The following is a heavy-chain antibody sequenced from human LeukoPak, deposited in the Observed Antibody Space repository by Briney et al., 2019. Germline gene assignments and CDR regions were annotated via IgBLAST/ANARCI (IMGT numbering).Heavy chain of an antibody. CDR3: ARRVGALDAFDI. V-gene: IGHV3-74*01. D-gene: IGHD1-26*01. Sequence: GGSLRLSCAASGFTLSAYWMHWVGQAPGKGLVWVSRINSDGSTTTYADSVKGRFTISRDNAKNTLYLQMNSLRAEDTAVYYSARRVGALDAFDIWGQGTMVTVSS. CDR1: GFTLSAYW. CDR2: INSDGSTT. J-gene: IGHJ3*02.